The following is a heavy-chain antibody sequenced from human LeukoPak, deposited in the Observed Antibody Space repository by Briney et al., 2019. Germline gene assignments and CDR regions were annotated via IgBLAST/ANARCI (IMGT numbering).Heavy chain of an antibody. CDR2: ISGSGDST. J-gene: IGHJ2*01. CDR3: AKAGTLYGSGSSYWYFDL. V-gene: IGHV3-23*01. Sequence: PGGSLKLSCAASGFTFSSYAMSWVRQAPGKGLEWVSAISGSGDSTYYADSMKGRFTISRDNTKNTLYLQVNSLRAEDTAVYYCAKAGTLYGSGSSYWYFDLWGRGTLVTVSS. CDR1: GFTFSSYA. D-gene: IGHD3-10*01.